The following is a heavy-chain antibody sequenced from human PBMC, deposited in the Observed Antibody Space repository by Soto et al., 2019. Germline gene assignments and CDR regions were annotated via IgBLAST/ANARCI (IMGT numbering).Heavy chain of an antibody. Sequence: PGGSLRLSCAASGCTFSNYAMSWVRQAPGEGLEWVSTISGSDGSTYYADSVKGRFTISRDISKNTLYLQMNSLRAEDTAIYYCAKERSSGYYFFDYWGQGTLVTVSS. V-gene: IGHV3-23*01. D-gene: IGHD5-12*01. CDR2: ISGSDGST. J-gene: IGHJ4*02. CDR1: GCTFSNYA. CDR3: AKERSSGYYFFDY.